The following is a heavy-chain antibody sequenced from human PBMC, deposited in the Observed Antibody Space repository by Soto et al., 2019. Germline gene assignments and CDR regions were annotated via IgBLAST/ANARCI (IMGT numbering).Heavy chain of an antibody. CDR1: GFTFSSYA. J-gene: IGHJ6*02. V-gene: IGHV3-30-3*01. CDR2: ISSDGSNK. D-gene: IGHD1-26*01. Sequence: QVQLVESGGGVVQPGRSLRLSCAASGFTFSSYAMPWVRQAPGKGLEWVAVISSDGSNKYYADSVKGRFTISRDNSKNTLYLQMNSLRAEETAVYYCARETSGSYFSYYYYGMGVWGQGTTVTVSS. CDR3: ARETSGSYFSYYYYGMGV.